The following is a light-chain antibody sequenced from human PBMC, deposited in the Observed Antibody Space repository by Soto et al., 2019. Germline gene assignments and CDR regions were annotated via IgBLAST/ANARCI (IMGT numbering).Light chain of an antibody. J-gene: IGKJ1*01. CDR1: QSVSSY. V-gene: IGKV3-11*01. CDR2: DAS. CDR3: HQRSSWPRGT. Sequence: IVFTQSPSTLSLSPGERATLSCRASQSVSSYLAWYQQKPGQGPRLLIYDASNRATGVSARFSGSGSGTDFTLTISSLEPEDFAVYYCHQRSSWPRGTFGQGTKVDIK.